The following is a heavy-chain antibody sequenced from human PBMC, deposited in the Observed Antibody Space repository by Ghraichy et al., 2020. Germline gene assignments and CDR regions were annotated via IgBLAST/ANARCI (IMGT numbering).Heavy chain of an antibody. Sequence: GGSLRLSCAASGFTFSSYAMSWVRQAPGKGLEWVSAISGSGGSTYYADSVKGRFTISRDNSKNTLYLQMNSLRAEDTAVYYCATIRRNLLEWLPDFDYWGQGTLVTVSS. D-gene: IGHD3-3*01. CDR2: ISGSGGST. CDR3: ATIRRNLLEWLPDFDY. J-gene: IGHJ4*02. V-gene: IGHV3-23*01. CDR1: GFTFSSYA.